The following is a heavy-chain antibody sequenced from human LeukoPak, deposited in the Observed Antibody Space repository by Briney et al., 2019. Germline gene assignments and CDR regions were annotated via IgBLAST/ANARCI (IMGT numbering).Heavy chain of an antibody. Sequence: LVEVSCKASGGIFSTYAISWVRQAPGQGLDCMGRIIPIIGMTNYAQKFQGRVTITADKSTSTAYMELSSLRSDDTAVYYCATDSPGGNSPEVDYWGQGTLVTVSS. CDR3: ATDSPGGNSPEVDY. CDR1: GGIFSTYA. D-gene: IGHD2-21*02. CDR2: IIPIIGMT. J-gene: IGHJ4*02. V-gene: IGHV1-69*04.